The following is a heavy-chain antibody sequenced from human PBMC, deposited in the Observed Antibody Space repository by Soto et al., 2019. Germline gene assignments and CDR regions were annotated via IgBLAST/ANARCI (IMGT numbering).Heavy chain of an antibody. CDR2: INSDVTSF. CDR1: GFTFTKYW. Sequence: GGSLRLSCAASGFTFTKYWMRWVRQAPGGGLVWISRINSDVTSFSYADSVKGRFTISRDNAKNTLYLQMNSLRADDTAVYYCARNSGGLGVDPSGPGTQVTVSS. J-gene: IGHJ5*02. V-gene: IGHV3-74*01. CDR3: ARNSGGLGVDP. D-gene: IGHD7-27*01.